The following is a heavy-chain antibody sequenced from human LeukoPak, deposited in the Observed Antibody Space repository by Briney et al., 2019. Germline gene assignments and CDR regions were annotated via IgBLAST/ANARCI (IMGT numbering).Heavy chain of an antibody. D-gene: IGHD1/OR15-1a*01. CDR3: ARGWRFSTNYFNY. J-gene: IGHJ4*02. CDR2: INHSGST. V-gene: IGHV4-34*01. CDR1: AGSLSGYY. Sequence: PSETLSLTCAVYAGSLSGYYWSWIRQPPGKGLEWIGEINHSGSTNYNPSLKSRVTISVDTSKNQFSLKLSSVTAADTAVYYCARGWRFSTNYFNYWGQGTLVTVSS.